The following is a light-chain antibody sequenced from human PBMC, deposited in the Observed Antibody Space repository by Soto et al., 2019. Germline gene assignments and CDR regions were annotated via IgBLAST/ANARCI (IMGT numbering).Light chain of an antibody. J-gene: IGLJ2*01. V-gene: IGLV1-40*01. Sequence: QSVLTQPPSVSGAPGQRVTLSCTGSSSNIGAGYDVHWYQQFPGTAPKLLIYGNNNRPSGVPDRFSGSKSGTSTSLAITGLQAEDEADYYCQSYDSSLSEVVFGGGTQLTVL. CDR2: GNN. CDR3: QSYDSSLSEVV. CDR1: SSNIGAGYD.